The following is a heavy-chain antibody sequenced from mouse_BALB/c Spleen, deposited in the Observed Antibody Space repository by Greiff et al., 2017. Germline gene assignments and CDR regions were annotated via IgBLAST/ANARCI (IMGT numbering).Heavy chain of an antibody. CDR2: INPDSSTI. J-gene: IGHJ1*01. CDR1: GFDFSRYW. V-gene: IGHV4-1*02. CDR3: ANYYGSSYWYFDV. D-gene: IGHD1-1*01. Sequence: DVKLQESGGGLVQPGGSLKLSCAASGFDFSRYWMSWVRQAPGKGLEWIGEINPDSSTINYTPSLKDKFIISRDNAKNTLYLQMSKVRSEDTALYYCANYYGSSYWYFDVWGAGTTVTVSS.